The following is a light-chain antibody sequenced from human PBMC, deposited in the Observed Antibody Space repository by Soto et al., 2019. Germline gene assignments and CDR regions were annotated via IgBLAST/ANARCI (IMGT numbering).Light chain of an antibody. CDR2: HAS. CDR3: QQLNASPPT. V-gene: IGKV1-5*01. CDR1: QSINTW. Sequence: DIHMTQSASTLSASVGYRFTITCRARQSINTWLAWYQQKPGKAPKLLIYHASSLESGVPARFSGSGSGTDFTLTISNLQPEDFETYYCQQLNASPPTFGQGTRLEIK. J-gene: IGKJ5*01.